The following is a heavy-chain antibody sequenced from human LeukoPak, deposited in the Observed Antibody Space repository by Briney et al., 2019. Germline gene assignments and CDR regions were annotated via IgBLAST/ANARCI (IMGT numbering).Heavy chain of an antibody. CDR2: IKQDGNEK. D-gene: IGHD3-3*01. Sequence: GGSLRLSCAVSGFTFSNYWMSWVRQAPGKGLEWVANIKQDGNEKYYVDSVKGRFTISRDNAKNSLYLQMNSLRAEDTAVYYCARDRQDDFWSAYYDYLCQGTLVTVCS. V-gene: IGHV3-7*01. J-gene: IGHJ4*02. CDR3: ARDRQDDFWSAYYDY. CDR1: GFTFSNYW.